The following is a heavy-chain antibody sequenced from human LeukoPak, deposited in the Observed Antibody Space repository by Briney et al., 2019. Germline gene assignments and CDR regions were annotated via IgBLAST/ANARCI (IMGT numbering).Heavy chain of an antibody. D-gene: IGHD5-24*01. J-gene: IGHJ4*02. CDR3: AKDQGYKLLQVDY. Sequence: PGGSLRLSCAASGFTFSSYGMHWVRQAPGKGPEWVAFIRYDGSNKYYADSVKDRFTISRDNSKNTLYLQMNSLRAEDTAVYYCAKDQGYKLLQVDYWGQGTLVTVSS. V-gene: IGHV3-30*02. CDR1: GFTFSSYG. CDR2: IRYDGSNK.